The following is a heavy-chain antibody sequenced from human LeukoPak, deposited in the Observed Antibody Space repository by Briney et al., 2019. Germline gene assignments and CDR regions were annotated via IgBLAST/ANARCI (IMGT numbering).Heavy chain of an antibody. Sequence: GGSLRLSCAASGFTFSTFAMIWVRQPPGKGLEWVSSIFPSGGEIHYADSVRGRFTISRDNSKSTLSLQMNSLRAEDTTIYYCATYRQVLLPFESWGQGTLVTVSS. J-gene: IGHJ4*02. D-gene: IGHD2-8*02. CDR3: ATYRQVLLPFES. CDR1: GFTFSTFA. V-gene: IGHV3-23*01. CDR2: IFPSGGEI.